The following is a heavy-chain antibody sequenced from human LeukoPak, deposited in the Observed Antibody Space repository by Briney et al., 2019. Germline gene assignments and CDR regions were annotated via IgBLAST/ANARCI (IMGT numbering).Heavy chain of an antibody. CDR1: GFIFGSYG. J-gene: IGHJ4*02. D-gene: IGHD3-3*01. V-gene: IGHV3-30*02. Sequence: PGGSLRLSCAASGFIFGSYGMHWVRQAPGKWLEWVAFIRYDGSNKYYADSVKGLFTISRDNSKNTLYLQMNSLRAEDAAVYYCAKSQVWLLYTSDYWGQGTLVTVSS. CDR2: IRYDGSNK. CDR3: AKSQVWLLYTSDY.